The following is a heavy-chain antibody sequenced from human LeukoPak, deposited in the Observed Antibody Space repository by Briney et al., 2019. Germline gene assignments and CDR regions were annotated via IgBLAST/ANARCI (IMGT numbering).Heavy chain of an antibody. V-gene: IGHV3-23*01. Sequence: GGSLRLSCAASGFTFSSYAMSWVRQAPGKGLEWVSAIIGSGGSTYYADSVKGRFTISRDNSKNTLYMKMNSLRAEDTAVYYCAKSYTGSGSYFDAFDIWGQGTMVTVSS. CDR3: AKSYTGSGSYFDAFDI. CDR2: IIGSGGST. J-gene: IGHJ3*02. D-gene: IGHD3-10*01. CDR1: GFTFSSYA.